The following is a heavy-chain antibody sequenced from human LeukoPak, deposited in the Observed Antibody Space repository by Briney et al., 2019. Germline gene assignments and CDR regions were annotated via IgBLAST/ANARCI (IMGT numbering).Heavy chain of an antibody. D-gene: IGHD3-22*01. Sequence: SVKVSCKASGGTFSSYAISWVRQAPGQGLEWMGGIIPIFGTANYAQKFQGRVTITADESTSTAYMELSSLRSEDTAVYYCARKVHYYDSSGYYYSWFDPWGQGTTVTVSS. CDR3: ARKVHYYDSSGYYYSWFDP. J-gene: IGHJ5*02. V-gene: IGHV1-69*01. CDR2: IIPIFGTA. CDR1: GGTFSSYA.